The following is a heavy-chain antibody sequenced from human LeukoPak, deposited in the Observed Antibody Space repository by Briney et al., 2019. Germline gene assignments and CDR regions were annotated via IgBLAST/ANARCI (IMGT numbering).Heavy chain of an antibody. V-gene: IGHV3-11*01. J-gene: IGHJ4*02. CDR3: ARGDFWSDYYGFFDY. D-gene: IGHD3-3*01. CDR2: ITSSNNI. Sequence: GGSLRLSCAASGFTFSDHYMSWIRQAPGEGLEWISYITSSNNIYYGESVKGRFTISRDNAKNSLYLQMNSLRAEDTAVYFCARGDFWSDYYGFFDYWGQGTLVTVSS. CDR1: GFTFSDHY.